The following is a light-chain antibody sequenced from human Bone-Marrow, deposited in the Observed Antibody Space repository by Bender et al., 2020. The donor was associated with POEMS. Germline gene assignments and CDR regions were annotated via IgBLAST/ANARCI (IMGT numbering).Light chain of an antibody. Sequence: QSALTQPASVSGSPGQSITISCAGTSSDVGSYRLVSWYQQHPDKAPKLMIYDVTKRPSGVPDRFSGSNSGNTATLTISGTQALDEAVYYCQVWDSRMYYVFGPGTKVTV. CDR2: DVT. J-gene: IGLJ1*01. CDR3: QVWDSRMYYV. V-gene: IGLV2-14*02. CDR1: SSDVGSYRL.